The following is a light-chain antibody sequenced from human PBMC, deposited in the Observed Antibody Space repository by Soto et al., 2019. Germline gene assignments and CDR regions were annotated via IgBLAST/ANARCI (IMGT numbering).Light chain of an antibody. J-gene: IGKJ4*01. V-gene: IGKV3-11*01. CDR3: QQRSNCPLT. CDR2: DAS. Sequence: EIVLTQSPATLSLSPGERATLSCRASQSVSSYLAWYQQKPGQAPRLLIYDASKRATGIPTRFSGGGSVTDFTLTITSLEPEDFAIYFCQQRSNCPLTFGGGTKVEIK. CDR1: QSVSSY.